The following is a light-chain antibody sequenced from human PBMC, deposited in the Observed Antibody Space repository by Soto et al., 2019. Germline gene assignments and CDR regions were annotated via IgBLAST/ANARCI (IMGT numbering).Light chain of an antibody. CDR1: QSIGYY. CDR3: QQRGNWPPTWT. CDR2: DAS. V-gene: IGKV3-11*01. J-gene: IGKJ1*01. Sequence: VLTQSPATLSLSPGERATLSCRASQSIGYYLAWYQEKPGQAPRLLIYDASIRTTGIPARFSGSWSGTDFTLTINGLEPEDSAVYYCQQRGNWPPTWTFRQGTKV.